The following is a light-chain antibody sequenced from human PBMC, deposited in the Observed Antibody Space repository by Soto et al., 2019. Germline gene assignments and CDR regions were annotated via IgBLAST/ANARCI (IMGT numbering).Light chain of an antibody. CDR2: TNN. J-gene: IGLJ3*02. Sequence: QSVLTQPPSASGTPGQRVIISCCGSSSNIGSNYVYWYQHLPGTAPKLLIYTNNQRPSGVPDRFSGSKSGTSASLAISGLRSEDEADYYCAAWDDSLSGWVFGGGTKLTVL. V-gene: IGLV1-47*02. CDR1: SSNIGSNY. CDR3: AAWDDSLSGWV.